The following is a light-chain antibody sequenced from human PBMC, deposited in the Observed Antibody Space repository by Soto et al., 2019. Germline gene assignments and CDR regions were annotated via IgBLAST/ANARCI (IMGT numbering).Light chain of an antibody. CDR1: SSNIESNT. CDR3: GTWDDSLNAVV. J-gene: IGLJ2*01. Sequence: QSVLTQPPSASGTPGQRVTISCSGSSSNIESNTVNWYQQLPGTAPKLLIYSQNQRPSGVPDRFSGSKSGTSASLAISGLQSEDEADYYCGTWDDSLNAVVFGGGTQLTVL. CDR2: SQN. V-gene: IGLV1-44*01.